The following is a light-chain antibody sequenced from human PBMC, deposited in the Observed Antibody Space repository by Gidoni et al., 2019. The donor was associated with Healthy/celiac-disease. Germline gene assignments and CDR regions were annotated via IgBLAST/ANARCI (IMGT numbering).Light chain of an antibody. CDR3: QHYSALPFT. V-gene: IGKV1-5*03. Sequence: DIQMTQSPSTLSASVGDRVIITCRASQSISSWLAWYQQKPGNAPKLLIYKASSLESGVPSRFSGSGSGPEFTLTISSLQPDDFATYYCQHYSALPFTFGPGTKVDIK. CDR1: QSISSW. J-gene: IGKJ3*01. CDR2: KAS.